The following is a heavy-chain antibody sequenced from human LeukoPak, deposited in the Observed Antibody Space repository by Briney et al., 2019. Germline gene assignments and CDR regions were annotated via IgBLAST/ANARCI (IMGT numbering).Heavy chain of an antibody. V-gene: IGHV3-23*01. CDR3: ARAQSSYGYGDAFDI. CDR2: ISGSGDT. J-gene: IGHJ3*02. Sequence: GGSLRLSCAASGFTFSSYAMGWVRQAPGKGLEWVSAISGSGDTYYADSVKGRFTISRDNSKNTLYLQMNSLRAEGTAVYYCARAQSSYGYGDAFDIWGQGTMVTVSS. CDR1: GFTFSSYA. D-gene: IGHD5-18*01.